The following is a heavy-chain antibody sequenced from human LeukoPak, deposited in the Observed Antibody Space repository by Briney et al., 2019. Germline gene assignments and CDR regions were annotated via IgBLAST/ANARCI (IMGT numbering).Heavy chain of an antibody. CDR1: GGTFISYA. CDR3: ARDLRYYDSSGYYYVSDY. D-gene: IGHD3-22*01. J-gene: IGHJ4*02. Sequence: ASVKVSCKASGGTFISYAISWVRQAPGQGLEWMGRIIPIFGTANYAQKFQGRVTITTDESTSTAYMELSSLRSEDTAVYYCARDLRYYDSSGYYYVSDYWGQGTLVTVSS. CDR2: IIPIFGTA. V-gene: IGHV1-69*05.